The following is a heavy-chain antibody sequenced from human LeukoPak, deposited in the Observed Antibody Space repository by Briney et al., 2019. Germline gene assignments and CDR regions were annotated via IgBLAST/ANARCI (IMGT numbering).Heavy chain of an antibody. CDR1: GFTFSSYA. CDR2: ISSSGSTI. Sequence: GRSLRLSCAASGFTFSSYAMHWVRQAPGKGLEWVSYISSSGSTIYYADSVKGRFTISRDNAKNSLYLQMNSLRAEDTAVYYCARDPPGDGYNFDYWGQGTLVTVSS. D-gene: IGHD5-24*01. V-gene: IGHV3-48*04. J-gene: IGHJ4*02. CDR3: ARDPPGDGYNFDY.